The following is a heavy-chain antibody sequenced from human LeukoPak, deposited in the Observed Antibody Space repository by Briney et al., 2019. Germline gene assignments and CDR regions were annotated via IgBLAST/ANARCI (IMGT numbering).Heavy chain of an antibody. CDR1: GYSISSGYY. D-gene: IGHD3-10*02. CDR3: ATTRFGELLSAF. Sequence: PSETLSLTCTVSGYSISSGYYWGRIRQPPGKGLEWIGSIYHSGSTYYNPSLKSRVTISVDTSKNQFSLKLSSVTAADTAVYYCATTRFGELLSAFWGQGTLVTVSS. CDR2: IYHSGST. J-gene: IGHJ4*02. V-gene: IGHV4-38-2*02.